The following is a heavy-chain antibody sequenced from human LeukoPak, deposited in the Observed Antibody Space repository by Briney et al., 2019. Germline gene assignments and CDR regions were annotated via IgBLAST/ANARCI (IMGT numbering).Heavy chain of an antibody. CDR1: GLTFSGYI. Sequence: GGSLRLSCAASGLTFSGYIMNWVRQAPGKGLEWVSFISSSSSTIYYADSVKGRFTISRDNAKNSLYLQMNSLRAEDTAVYYCARDQWLDYWGQGTLVTVSS. V-gene: IGHV3-48*01. CDR2: ISSSSSTI. CDR3: ARDQWLDY. J-gene: IGHJ4*02. D-gene: IGHD6-19*01.